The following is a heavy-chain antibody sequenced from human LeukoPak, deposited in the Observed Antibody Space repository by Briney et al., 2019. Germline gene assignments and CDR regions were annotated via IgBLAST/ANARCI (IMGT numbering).Heavy chain of an antibody. Sequence: PSETLSLTCTVSGGSISSYYWGWIRQPPGKGLEWIGYIYYSGSTNYNPSLKSRVTISVDTSKNQFSLKLSSVTAADTAVYYCAREREGPGYCSSTNCPWYNWFDPWGQGTLVTVSS. V-gene: IGHV4-59*01. CDR3: AREREGPGYCSSTNCPWYNWFDP. J-gene: IGHJ5*02. CDR1: GGSISSYY. D-gene: IGHD2-2*01. CDR2: IYYSGST.